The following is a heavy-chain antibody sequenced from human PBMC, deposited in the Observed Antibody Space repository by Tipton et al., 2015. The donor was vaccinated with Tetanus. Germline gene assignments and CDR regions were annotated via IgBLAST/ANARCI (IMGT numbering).Heavy chain of an antibody. CDR3: ARGPPENTIFGVVRPGMDV. J-gene: IGHJ6*02. CDR1: GGSISSSSYY. V-gene: IGHV4-39*07. D-gene: IGHD3-3*01. Sequence: TLFLTCTVSGGSISSSSYYWGWIRQPPGKGLEWIGSIYYSGSTYYNPSLKSRVTISVDTSKNQFSLKLSSVTAADTAVYYCARGPPENTIFGVVRPGMDVWGQGTTVTVSS. CDR2: IYYSGST.